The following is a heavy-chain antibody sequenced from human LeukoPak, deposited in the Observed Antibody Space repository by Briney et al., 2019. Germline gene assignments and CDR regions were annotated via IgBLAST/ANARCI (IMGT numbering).Heavy chain of an antibody. V-gene: IGHV3-74*01. Sequence: PGGSLRLXCAASGFTFSSYWMHWVRQAPGKALVWVSRINSDGSSTSYADSVKGRFTISRDNAKNTLYLQMNSLRAEDTAVYYCAREWRGSSSWYARYWGQGTLVTVSS. CDR1: GFTFSSYW. J-gene: IGHJ4*02. CDR2: INSDGSST. CDR3: AREWRGSSSWYARY. D-gene: IGHD6-13*01.